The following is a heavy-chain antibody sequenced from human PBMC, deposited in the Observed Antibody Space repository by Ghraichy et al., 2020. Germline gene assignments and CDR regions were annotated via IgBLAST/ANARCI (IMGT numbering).Heavy chain of an antibody. D-gene: IGHD4-23*01. V-gene: IGHV4-4*09. CDR3: ARHLVRWSAEGSYAEYFHH. CDR2: IYTSGST. Sequence: SETLSLTCSVSGGSISSYHWSWIRQPPGKGLEWIGYIYTSGSTSYNPSLKSRATMSVDSSKNQVSLNLRSVTAADTAVYFCARHLVRWSAEGSYAEYFHHWGQGTLVTVSS. J-gene: IGHJ1*01. CDR1: GGSISSYH.